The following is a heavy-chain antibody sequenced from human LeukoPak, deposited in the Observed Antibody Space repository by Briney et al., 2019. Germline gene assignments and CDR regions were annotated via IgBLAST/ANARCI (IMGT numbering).Heavy chain of an antibody. J-gene: IGHJ4*02. D-gene: IGHD6-13*01. CDR2: ISSSSTYI. Sequence: GGPLRLSCAASGFTFSSYSMNWVRQAPGKGLEWVSSISSSSTYIYYADSVKGRFTISRDNAKNSLYLQMNRLRAEDTAVYYCARVLIKQLVFFDYWGQGTLVTVSS. CDR3: ARVLIKQLVFFDY. CDR1: GFTFSSYS. V-gene: IGHV3-21*01.